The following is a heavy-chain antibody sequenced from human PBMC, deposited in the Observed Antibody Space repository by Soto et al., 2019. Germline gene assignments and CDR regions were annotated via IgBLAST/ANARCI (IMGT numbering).Heavy chain of an antibody. V-gene: IGHV4-39*01. CDR1: GGSISSSSYY. D-gene: IGHD3-22*01. CDR3: ARHKSEPPDYYDSSGYYYVPWFDP. J-gene: IGHJ5*02. Sequence: NPSETLSLTCTVSGGSISSSSYYWGWIRQPPGKGLEWIGSIYYSGSTYYNPSLKSRVTISVDTSKNQFSLKLSSVTAADTAVYYCARHKSEPPDYYDSSGYYYVPWFDPWGQGTLVTVSS. CDR2: IYYSGST.